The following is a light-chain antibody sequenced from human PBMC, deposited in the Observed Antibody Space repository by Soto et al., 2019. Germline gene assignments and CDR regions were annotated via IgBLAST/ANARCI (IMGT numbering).Light chain of an antibody. CDR1: SSDVGDNY. J-gene: IGLJ2*01. CDR3: CSYAGDLAL. Sequence: QSALTQPPSASGSPGQSVTISCTGTSSDVGDNYVSWYQQHLGKAPKLIIYEVSQRPSGVPDRFSGSKSGNTASLTISGLQAEDEADYYCCSYAGDLALFGGGTKVTVL. CDR2: EVS. V-gene: IGLV2-8*01.